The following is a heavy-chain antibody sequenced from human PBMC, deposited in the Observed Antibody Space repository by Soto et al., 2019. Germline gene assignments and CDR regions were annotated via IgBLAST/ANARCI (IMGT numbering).Heavy chain of an antibody. CDR1: GFTFSSYA. V-gene: IGHV3-30-3*01. Sequence: QVQLVESGGGVVQPGRSLRLSCAASGFTFSSYAMHWVRQAPGKGLEWVAVISYDGSNKYYADSVKGRFTISRDNSKNTLYLQMNSLRAEDTAVYYCARDPLWGTAMVLWYFDLWGRGTLVTGSS. CDR2: ISYDGSNK. J-gene: IGHJ2*01. CDR3: ARDPLWGTAMVLWYFDL. D-gene: IGHD5-18*01.